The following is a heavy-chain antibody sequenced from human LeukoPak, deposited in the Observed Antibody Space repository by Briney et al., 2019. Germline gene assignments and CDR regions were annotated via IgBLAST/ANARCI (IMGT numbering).Heavy chain of an antibody. Sequence: ASVKVSCKASGYTFSNYAMHWVRRAPGQRLEWMGWINAGNGDTKYSQSFQGRVTITRDTSASTAYMELRSLRSEDTAFYYCARLLYSFGLRLGFAFDIWGQGTMVTVSS. CDR1: GYTFSNYA. D-gene: IGHD5-18*01. CDR2: INAGNGDT. CDR3: ARLLYSFGLRLGFAFDI. J-gene: IGHJ3*02. V-gene: IGHV1-3*01.